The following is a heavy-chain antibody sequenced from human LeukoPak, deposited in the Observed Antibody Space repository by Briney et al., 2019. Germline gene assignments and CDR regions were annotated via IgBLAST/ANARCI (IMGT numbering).Heavy chain of an antibody. Sequence: GGSLRLSCAASGFTFGDYYMSWIRQAPGKGLEWVSYITSSSSYTNYADSVKGRFTISRDNAKNSLYLQMNSLRAEDTAVYYCAREKSYYETWGQGTLVTVSS. V-gene: IGHV3-11*05. J-gene: IGHJ5*02. CDR3: AREKSYYET. CDR2: ITSSSSYT. CDR1: GFTFGDYY. D-gene: IGHD3-22*01.